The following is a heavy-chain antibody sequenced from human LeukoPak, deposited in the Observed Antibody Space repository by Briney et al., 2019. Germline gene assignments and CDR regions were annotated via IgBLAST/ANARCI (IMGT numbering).Heavy chain of an antibody. Sequence: PGGSLRLSCVASGFTFSSYYMQWVRQDPRKGLVWVSRISGDGTNINYADSVRGRFTISRDNAKNTVYLQMNTLRVEDTAVYYCAKDGYYDFWSSDDAFDIWGQGTMVTVSS. CDR3: AKDGYYDFWSSDDAFDI. J-gene: IGHJ3*02. V-gene: IGHV3-74*01. D-gene: IGHD3-3*01. CDR2: ISGDGTNI. CDR1: GFTFSSYY.